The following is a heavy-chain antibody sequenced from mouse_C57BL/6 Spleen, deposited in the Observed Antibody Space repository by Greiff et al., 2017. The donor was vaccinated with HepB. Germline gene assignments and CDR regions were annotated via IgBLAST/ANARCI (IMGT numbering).Heavy chain of an antibody. CDR2: FYPGSGSI. CDR1: GYTFTEYT. D-gene: IGHD2-2*01. V-gene: IGHV1-62-2*01. Sequence: QVQLKESGAELVKPGASVKLSCKASGYTFTEYTIHWVKQRSGQGLEWIGWFYPGSGSIKYNEKFKDKATLTADKSSSTVYMELSRLTSEDSAVYFCARHEEGGLYGYDEGAWFAYWGQGTLVTVSA. CDR3: ARHEEGGLYGYDEGAWFAY. J-gene: IGHJ3*01.